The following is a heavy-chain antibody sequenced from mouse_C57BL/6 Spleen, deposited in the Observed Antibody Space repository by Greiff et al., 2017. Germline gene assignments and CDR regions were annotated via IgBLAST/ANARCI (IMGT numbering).Heavy chain of an antibody. CDR1: GYTFTSYW. CDR3: ARGGLGREYFDV. V-gene: IGHV1-7*01. J-gene: IGHJ1*03. Sequence: QVHVKQSGAELAKPGASVKLSCKASGYTFTSYWMHWVKQRPGQGLEWIGYINPSSGYTKYNQKFKDKAPLTADKSSSTAYMQLSSLTYEDSAVYYCARGGLGREYFDVWGTGTTVTVSS. D-gene: IGHD4-1*01. CDR2: INPSSGYT.